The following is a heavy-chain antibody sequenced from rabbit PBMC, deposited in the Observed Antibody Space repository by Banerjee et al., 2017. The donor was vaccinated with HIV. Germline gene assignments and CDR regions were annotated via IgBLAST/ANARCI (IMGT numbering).Heavy chain of an antibody. D-gene: IGHD7-1*01. Sequence: QQQLVESGGGLVKPGASLTLTCKASGIDFTSDGISWVRQAPGKGLEWIAYIYPDYRRTDYASWVNGRFTISLDNAQNTVFLQMTSLTAADTATYFCARELWGYADYIYITMGYFNLWGPGTLVTVS. J-gene: IGHJ4*01. CDR1: GIDFTSDG. CDR3: ARELWGYADYIYITMGYFNL. V-gene: IGHV1S47*01. CDR2: IYPDYRRT.